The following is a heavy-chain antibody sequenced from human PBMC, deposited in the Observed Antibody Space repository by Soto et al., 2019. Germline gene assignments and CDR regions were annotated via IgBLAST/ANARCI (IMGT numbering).Heavy chain of an antibody. V-gene: IGHV1-69*13. CDR3: ASAVYCSGGSCSFDP. Sequence: SVKVSCKASGGTFSSYAISWVRQAPGQGLEWMGGIIPIFGTANYAQRFQGRVTITADESTSTAYMELSSLRSEDTAVYYCASAVYCSGGSCSFDPWGQGTLVTVSS. D-gene: IGHD2-15*01. J-gene: IGHJ5*02. CDR1: GGTFSSYA. CDR2: IIPIFGTA.